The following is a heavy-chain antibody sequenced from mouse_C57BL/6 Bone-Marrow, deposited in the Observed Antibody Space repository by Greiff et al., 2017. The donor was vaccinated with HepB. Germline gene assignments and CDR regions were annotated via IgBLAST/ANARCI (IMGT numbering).Heavy chain of an antibody. D-gene: IGHD2-4*01. CDR1: GFTFSSYA. J-gene: IGHJ2*01. Sequence: EVMLVESGEGLVKPGGSLKLSCAASGFTFSSYAMSWVRQTPEKRLEWDAYISSGGDYIYYADTVKGRFTISRDNARNTLYLQMSSLKSEDTAMYYCTRGDMITTLLDYWGQGTTLTVSS. CDR3: TRGDMITTLLDY. CDR2: ISSGGDYI. V-gene: IGHV5-9-1*02.